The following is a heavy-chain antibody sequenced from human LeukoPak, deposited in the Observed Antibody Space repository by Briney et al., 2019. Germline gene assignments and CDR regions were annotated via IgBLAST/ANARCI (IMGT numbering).Heavy chain of an antibody. CDR3: AKEDYGDYAGYWYFDL. Sequence: GGSLRLSCVSSGFIFSSYVMSWVRQAPGKGLEWVSSISVAGATTDYADSVKGRFHISRDNSKSTVYLQMNGLRVEDTAVYYCAKEDYGDYAGYWYFDLWGRGTLVTVSS. J-gene: IGHJ2*01. V-gene: IGHV3-23*01. CDR2: ISVAGATT. CDR1: GFIFSSYV. D-gene: IGHD4-17*01.